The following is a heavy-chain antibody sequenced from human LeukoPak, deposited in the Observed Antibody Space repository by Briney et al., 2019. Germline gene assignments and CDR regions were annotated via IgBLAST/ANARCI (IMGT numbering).Heavy chain of an antibody. CDR3: ARDRNYYYYGMDV. CDR2: IYHSGST. Sequence: SQTLSLTCTVSGGSISSGGYYWSWIRQPPGKGLEWIGYIYHSGSTYYNPSLKSRVTISVDRSKNQFSLKLSSVTAADTAVYYCARDRNYYYYGMDVWGQGTTVTVSS. V-gene: IGHV4-30-2*01. J-gene: IGHJ6*02. CDR1: GGSISSGGYY.